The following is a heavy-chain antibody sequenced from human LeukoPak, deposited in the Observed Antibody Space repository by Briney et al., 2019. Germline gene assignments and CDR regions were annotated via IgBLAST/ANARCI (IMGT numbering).Heavy chain of an antibody. CDR1: GYAFPSYD. Sequence: ALVKVSCKASGYAFPSYDINWVRQATGQGLEWRGWMNPNSGNTGYAQKFQGRVTMTRNTSISTAYMELSSLRSEDTAVYYCARGLRSGWFGRRGYWGQGTLVTVSS. D-gene: IGHD6-19*01. V-gene: IGHV1-8*01. CDR2: MNPNSGNT. CDR3: ARGLRSGWFGRRGY. J-gene: IGHJ4*02.